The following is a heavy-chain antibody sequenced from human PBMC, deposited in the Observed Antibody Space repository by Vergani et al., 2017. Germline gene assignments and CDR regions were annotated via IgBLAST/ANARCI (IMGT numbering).Heavy chain of an antibody. V-gene: IGHV3-23*01. CDR2: ISGSGGST. J-gene: IGHJ4*02. D-gene: IGHD2-2*01. Sequence: EVQLLQSEGAVVQPGGSLRLSCVASGFTFSSHAMSWVRQGHGQGLEWVSTISGSGGSTYYADSVKGRFTISRDNSKNTLYLQMNSLRAEDTAVYFCAKRPAAGIDSWGQGTLVTVSS. CDR3: AKRPAAGIDS. CDR1: GFTFSSHA.